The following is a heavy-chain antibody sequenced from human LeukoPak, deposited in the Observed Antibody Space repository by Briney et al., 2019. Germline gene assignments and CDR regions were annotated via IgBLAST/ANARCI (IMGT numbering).Heavy chain of an antibody. J-gene: IGHJ1*01. D-gene: IGHD2-8*01. V-gene: IGHV3-30*01. CDR3: ARGRTNFHASSPPVD. CDR1: GFTLTNYA. CDR2: ISYDGTNI. Sequence: PGGSLRLSCAASGFTLTNYAIQWVRQAPGKGLEWVAVISYDGTNIYFGDSVKGPFTISRDNSKNTVDLQMNNLRAEDTAVYHCARGRTNFHASSPPVDWGQGTLVTVSS.